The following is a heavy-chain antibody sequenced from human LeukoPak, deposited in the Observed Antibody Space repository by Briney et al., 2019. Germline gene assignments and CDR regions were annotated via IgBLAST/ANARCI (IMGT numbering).Heavy chain of an antibody. J-gene: IGHJ5*02. Sequence: GRSLRLSCAASGFTFSSYSMNWVRQAPGKGLEWVSSISSSSSYIYYADSVKGRFTISRDNAKNSLYLQMNSLRAEDTAVYYCARTGIAAAAGRAHWFDPWGQGTLVTVSS. CDR1: GFTFSSYS. CDR2: ISSSSSYI. D-gene: IGHD6-13*01. V-gene: IGHV3-21*01. CDR3: ARTGIAAAAGRAHWFDP.